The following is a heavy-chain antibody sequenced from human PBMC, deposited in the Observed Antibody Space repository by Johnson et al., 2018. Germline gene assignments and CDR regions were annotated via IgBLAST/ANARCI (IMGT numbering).Heavy chain of an antibody. V-gene: IGHV3-66*01. CDR1: GFTVSSNY. CDR2: LYSGGST. D-gene: IGHD3-3*01. J-gene: IGHJ5*02. CDR3: AKDWFGVTICGVVISNWFDP. Sequence: VQLVQSGGGLVQPGGSLGLCCAASGFTVSSNYMNWVRQAPGKGLEWVSVLYSGGSTYYADSVKGRFTISRDNSKNTLYLQMTSLRAEDTAVYYWAKDWFGVTICGVVISNWFDPWGQGTLVTVSS.